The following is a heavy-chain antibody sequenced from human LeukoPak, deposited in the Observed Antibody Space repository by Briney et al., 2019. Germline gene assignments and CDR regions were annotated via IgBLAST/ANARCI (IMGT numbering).Heavy chain of an antibody. CDR2: ISGSGSSK. CDR3: AKEPINWNYYFDY. CDR1: GFTFSGYA. V-gene: IGHV3-23*01. D-gene: IGHD1-7*01. Sequence: QTGGSLRLSCAASGFTFSGYAMSWVRQAPGKGLEWVSVISGSGSSKSYTDSVKGRFTISRDNSKNTLYLQMNSLRAEDTAVYYCAKEPINWNYYFDYWGQGTLVTVSS. J-gene: IGHJ4*02.